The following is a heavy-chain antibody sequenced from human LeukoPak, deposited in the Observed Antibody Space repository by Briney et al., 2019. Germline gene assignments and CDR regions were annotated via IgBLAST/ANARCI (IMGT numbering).Heavy chain of an antibody. V-gene: IGHV4-38-2*01. D-gene: IGHD3-22*01. J-gene: IGHJ4*02. CDR1: GYSISSGYY. Sequence: LETLSLTCAVSGYSISSGYYWGWIRQPPGKGLEWIGSIYHSGSTYYNPSLKSRVTISVDTSKNQFPLKLSSVTAADTAVYYCARLVLARFYDSSGYFDYWGQGTLVTVSS. CDR3: ARLVLARFYDSSGYFDY. CDR2: IYHSGST.